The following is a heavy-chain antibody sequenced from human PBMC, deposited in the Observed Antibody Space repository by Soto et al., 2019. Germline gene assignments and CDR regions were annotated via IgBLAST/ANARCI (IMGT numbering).Heavy chain of an antibody. CDR3: ARGAITIFGVVSYYYYYMDV. CDR1: GYTFPSYD. J-gene: IGHJ6*03. CDR2: MNPNSGNT. Sequence: ASVKVSCKASGYTFPSYDMNGVRQATGQGLEWMGWMNPNSGNTGYAQKFQGRVTMTRNTSISTAYMELSSLRSEDTAVYYCARGAITIFGVVSYYYYYMDVWGKGTTVTVSS. V-gene: IGHV1-8*01. D-gene: IGHD3-3*01.